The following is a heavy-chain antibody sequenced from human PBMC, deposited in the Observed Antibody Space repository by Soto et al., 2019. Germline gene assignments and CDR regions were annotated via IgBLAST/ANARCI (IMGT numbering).Heavy chain of an antibody. V-gene: IGHV1-69*01. D-gene: IGHD6-13*01. CDR1: GGTFSSYA. Sequence: QVQLVQSGAEVKKPGSSVKVSCKASGGTFSSYAISWVRQAPGQGLEWMGGIIPIFGTAYYAQKFQGRVTITADESTSTAYMELRSLGSDDRVVYYCAGDVVRRYSCSYVGGYYYYYGMDVWGQGNTVTVSS. CDR3: AGDVVRRYSCSYVGGYYYYYGMDV. J-gene: IGHJ6*02. CDR2: IIPIFGTA.